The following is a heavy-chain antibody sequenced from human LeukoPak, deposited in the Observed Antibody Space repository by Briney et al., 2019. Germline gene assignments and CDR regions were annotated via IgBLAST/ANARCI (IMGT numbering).Heavy chain of an antibody. CDR1: GFTFSDHY. Sequence: GGSLRLSCAASGFTFSDHYMDWVRQAPGKGLEWVGRTKNKANSYTTQCAASVKGRFTISRDDSKNSLYLQMNSLKTEDTAVYYCTTSDSSGWYGFVYWGQGTLVTVSS. V-gene: IGHV3-72*01. D-gene: IGHD6-19*01. J-gene: IGHJ4*02. CDR3: TTSDSSGWYGFVY. CDR2: TKNKANSYTT.